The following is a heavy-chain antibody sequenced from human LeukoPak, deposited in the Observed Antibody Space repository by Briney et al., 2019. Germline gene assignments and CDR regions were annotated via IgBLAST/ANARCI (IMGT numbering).Heavy chain of an antibody. V-gene: IGHV1-2*02. CDR3: ARDRYSYGYDHFDY. CDR1: GYTFTDYY. Sequence: ASVKVSCKASGYTFTDYYIHWVRQAPGQGLEWMGWINPHSGGTNYAQNFQGRVTMTRDTSISTAYMELSRLRSDDTAVYYCARDRYSYGYDHFDYWGQGTLVTVSS. J-gene: IGHJ4*02. D-gene: IGHD5-18*01. CDR2: INPHSGGT.